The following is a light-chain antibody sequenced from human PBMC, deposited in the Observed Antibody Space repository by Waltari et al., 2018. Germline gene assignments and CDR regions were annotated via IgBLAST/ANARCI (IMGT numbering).Light chain of an antibody. J-gene: IGLJ2*01. CDR3: SSYAGSNNVV. CDR2: EVS. V-gene: IGLV2-8*01. Sequence: QSALTQPPSASGSPGQSVTISCTGTSSYVGDSNYVSWYQQHPGKAPKLMIFEVSKRPSGVPDRFSGSKSGNTASLTVSGLQAEDEADYYCSSYAGSNNVVFGGGTKLTVL. CDR1: SSYVGDSNY.